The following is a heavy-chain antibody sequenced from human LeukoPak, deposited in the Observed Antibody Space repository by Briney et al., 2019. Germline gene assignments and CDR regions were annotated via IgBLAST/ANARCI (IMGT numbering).Heavy chain of an antibody. J-gene: IGHJ4*02. CDR2: INRDASII. CDR1: GFTLSSYG. Sequence: GGSLRLSCAASGFTLSSYGVHWVRQGPGKGLVWVSRINRDASIITYADSVKDRFIISRDNAKNTAYLQMNSLRAEDTAIYYCARNLFGELDFWGQGTLVTVSS. CDR3: ARNLFGELDF. D-gene: IGHD3-10*01. V-gene: IGHV3-74*01.